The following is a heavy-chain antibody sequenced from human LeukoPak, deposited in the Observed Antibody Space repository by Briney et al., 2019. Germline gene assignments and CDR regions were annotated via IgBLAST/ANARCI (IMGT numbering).Heavy chain of an antibody. CDR2: IYYSGST. J-gene: IGHJ5*02. D-gene: IGHD3-3*01. CDR1: GGSISSSSYY. CDR3: ARASRITIFGVVIMGNWFDP. V-gene: IGHV4-39*02. Sequence: SETLSLTCTVSGGSISSSSYYWGWIRQPPGKGLEWIGSIYYSGSTYYNPSLKSRVTISVDTSKNQFSLKLSSVTAADTAVYYCARASRITIFGVVIMGNWFDPWGQGTLVTVSS.